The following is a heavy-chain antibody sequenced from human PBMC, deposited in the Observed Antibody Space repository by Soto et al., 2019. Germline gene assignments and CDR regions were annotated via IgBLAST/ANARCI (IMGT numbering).Heavy chain of an antibody. CDR2: ITSSGTTV. CDR1: GFTFSSYS. V-gene: IGHV3-48*02. J-gene: IGHJ4*02. CDR3: ARGSSNWAYYFDF. Sequence: EVHLVESGGGLVQPGGSLRLSCAASGFTFSSYSLNWVRQAPGKGLEWVSYITSSGTTVYYADSVRGRFTISRDNAKNSLCLQMNSLRDDDTAVYYCARGSSNWAYYFDFWGQGTLVTLSS. D-gene: IGHD6-13*01.